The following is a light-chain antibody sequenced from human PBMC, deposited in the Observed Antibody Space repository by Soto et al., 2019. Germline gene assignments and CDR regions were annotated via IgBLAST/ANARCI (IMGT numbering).Light chain of an antibody. CDR2: GGS. Sequence: EVMLTQSPGTLSLSPGERATLSCRASQSVSSNYLAWYQQKSGQAPRLLIYGGSNRTTGIPDRFSGSGSGTDFALTIRRLELEDFAVYYCQEYDTSPRTSGQGINVEFK. CDR3: QEYDTSPRT. J-gene: IGKJ1*01. CDR1: QSVSSNY. V-gene: IGKV3-20*01.